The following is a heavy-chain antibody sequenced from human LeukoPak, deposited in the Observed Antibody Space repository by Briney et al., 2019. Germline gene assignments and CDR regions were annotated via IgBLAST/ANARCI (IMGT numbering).Heavy chain of an antibody. D-gene: IGHD3-10*01. CDR1: GGSFSGYY. J-gene: IGHJ5*02. Sequence: SETLSLTCAVYGGSFSGYYWSWIRQPPGKGLEWIGEINHSGSTNYNPSLKSRVTISVDTSKNQFSLKLSSVTAADTAVYYCARVWRMGITMVRGINWFDPWGQGTLVTVSS. CDR2: INHSGST. CDR3: ARVWRMGITMVRGINWFDP. V-gene: IGHV4-34*01.